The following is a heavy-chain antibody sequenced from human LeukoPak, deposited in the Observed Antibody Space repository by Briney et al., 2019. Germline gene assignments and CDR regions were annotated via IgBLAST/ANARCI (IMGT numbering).Heavy chain of an antibody. CDR3: ARDPSSIELARGFDI. CDR2: ISSSSSYI. CDR1: GFTFSSYS. V-gene: IGHV3-21*01. Sequence: GSLRLSCAASGFTFSSYSMNWVRQAPGKGLEWVSSISSSSSYIYYADSVKGRFTISRDNAKNSLYLQMNSLRAEDTAVYYCARDPSSIELARGFDIWGQGTMVTVSS. J-gene: IGHJ3*02. D-gene: IGHD5-24*01.